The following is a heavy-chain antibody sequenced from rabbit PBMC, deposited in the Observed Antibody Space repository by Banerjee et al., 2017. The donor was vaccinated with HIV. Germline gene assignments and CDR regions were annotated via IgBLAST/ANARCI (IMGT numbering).Heavy chain of an antibody. J-gene: IGHJ4*01. CDR1: GFSFSSNYW. CDR3: TRDLDVRGYDADL. Sequence: QEQLEESGGDLVKPEGSLTLTCTASGFSFSSNYWICWVRQDPGKGLEWIACIFTSSAGAAYASWAKGRFTISKTSSTTVTLQMTSLTAADTATYFCTRDLDVRGYDADLWGQGTLVTV. CDR2: IFTSSAGA. V-gene: IGHV1S45*01. D-gene: IGHD6-1*01.